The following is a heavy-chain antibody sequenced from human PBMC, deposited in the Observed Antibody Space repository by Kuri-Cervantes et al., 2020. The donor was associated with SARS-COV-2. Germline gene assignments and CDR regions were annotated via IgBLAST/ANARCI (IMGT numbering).Heavy chain of an antibody. V-gene: IGHV3-11*04. D-gene: IGHD3-10*01. CDR3: ARETPGGLDY. Sequence: GESLKISCTASGFIFSDYYMTWIRQAPGKGLEWVSNIGPSGTTKYYADSVKGRFTISRDNSKNTLYLQMNSLRAEDTAVYYCARETPGGLDYWGQGTLVTVSS. J-gene: IGHJ4*02. CDR2: IGPSGTTK. CDR1: GFIFSDYY.